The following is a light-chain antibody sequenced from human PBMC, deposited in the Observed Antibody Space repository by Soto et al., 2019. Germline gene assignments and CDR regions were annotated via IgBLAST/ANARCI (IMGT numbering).Light chain of an antibody. V-gene: IGLV2-14*01. CDR2: EVT. CDR3: SSYTTSSTFV. CDR1: SSDVGGYNY. Sequence: QSVLTQPASVSGSPGQSITISCTGTSSDVGGYNYVSWYQQHPGKAPKLMIYEVTYRPSGASDRFSGSKSGLTASLTISGLQADDEADYYCSSYTTSSTFVFGTGTKLTVL. J-gene: IGLJ1*01.